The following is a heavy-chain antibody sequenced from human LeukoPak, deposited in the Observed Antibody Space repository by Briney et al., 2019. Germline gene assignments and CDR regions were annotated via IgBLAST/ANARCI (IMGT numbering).Heavy chain of an antibody. D-gene: IGHD6-13*01. CDR1: GFTFSDYY. J-gene: IGHJ4*02. CDR2: ISSSGSTI. Sequence: GGSLRLSCAASGFTFSDYYMSWIRQAPGKGLEWVSYISSSGSTIYYADSVKGRFTISRDNAKNSLYLRMNSLRAEDTAVYYCARGPYSSSWPFDYWGQGTLVTVSS. CDR3: ARGPYSSSWPFDY. V-gene: IGHV3-11*04.